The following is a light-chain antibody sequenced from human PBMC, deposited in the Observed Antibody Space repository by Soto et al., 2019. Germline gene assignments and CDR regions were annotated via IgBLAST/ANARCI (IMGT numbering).Light chain of an antibody. V-gene: IGKV3-20*01. Sequence: EIVLTQSPGTLSLSPGERATLSCRASQSVSSSYLAWYQQKPGQAPRLLSYGASSRATGIPDRFSGSGSGTEFTLTISRLEPEDFEVYYCQQYGGSFRVFGPGTKVDIK. CDR1: QSVSSSY. CDR3: QQYGGSFRV. CDR2: GAS. J-gene: IGKJ3*01.